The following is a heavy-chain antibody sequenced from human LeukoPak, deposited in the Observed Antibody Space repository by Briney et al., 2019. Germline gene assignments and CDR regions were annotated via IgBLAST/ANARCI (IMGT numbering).Heavy chain of an antibody. CDR2: ISAYNGNT. CDR3: ARWAVGKSVRFDP. V-gene: IGHV1-18*01. D-gene: IGHD6-19*01. Sequence: ASVKVSXKASGYTFTSYGISWVRQAPGQGLEWIGWISAYNGNTNYAQKLQGRVTMTTDTSTSTAYMELRSLRSDDTAVYYCARWAVGKSVRFDPWGQGALVTVSS. CDR1: GYTFTSYG. J-gene: IGHJ5*02.